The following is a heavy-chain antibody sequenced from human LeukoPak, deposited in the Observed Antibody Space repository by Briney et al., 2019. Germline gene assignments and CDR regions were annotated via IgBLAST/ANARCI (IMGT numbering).Heavy chain of an antibody. CDR1: GGSISSYY. CDR3: ARGLYYYDSSGYFPFDY. V-gene: IGHV4-59*01. J-gene: IGHJ4*02. Sequence: PSETLSLTCTVSGGSISSYYWSWIRQPPGKGLEWIGYIYYSGSTNYNPSLKSRVTISVDTSKNQFSLKLSSVTAADTAVYYCARGLYYYDSSGYFPFDYWGQGTLVTVS. CDR2: IYYSGST. D-gene: IGHD3-22*01.